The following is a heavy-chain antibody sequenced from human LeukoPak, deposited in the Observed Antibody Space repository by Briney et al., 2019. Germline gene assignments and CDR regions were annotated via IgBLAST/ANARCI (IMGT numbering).Heavy chain of an antibody. V-gene: IGHV4-30-2*01. CDR1: GGSISSGGYS. CDR2: IYHSGST. CDR3: ARGDDGNPPLDY. Sequence: PSQTLSLTCAVSGGSISSGGYSWSWIRQPPGKGLEWIGYIYHSGSTYYNPSLKSRVTISVDRSKNQFSLKLSSVTAADTAVYYCARGDDGNPPLDYWGQGTLVTVSS. D-gene: IGHD4-23*01. J-gene: IGHJ4*02.